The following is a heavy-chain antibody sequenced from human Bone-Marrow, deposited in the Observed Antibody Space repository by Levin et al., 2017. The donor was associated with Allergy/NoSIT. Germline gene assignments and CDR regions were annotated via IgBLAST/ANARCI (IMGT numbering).Heavy chain of an antibody. CDR3: ARDSPKITGTAA. CDR1: GFTFSSYA. J-gene: IGHJ4*02. D-gene: IGHD1/OR15-1a*01. V-gene: IGHV3-30-3*01. CDR2: ISYDGSNK. Sequence: PGGSLRLSCAASGFTFSSYAMHWVRQAPGKGLEWVAVISYDGSNKYYADSVKGRFTISRDNSKNTLYLQMNSLRAEDTAVYYCARDSPKITGTAAWGQGTLVTVSS.